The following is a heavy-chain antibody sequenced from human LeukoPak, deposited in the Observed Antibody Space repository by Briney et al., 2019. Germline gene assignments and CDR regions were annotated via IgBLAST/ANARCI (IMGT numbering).Heavy chain of an antibody. CDR1: GFIFSTYG. CDR3: ARGPHDDATGYSFS. V-gene: IGHV3-48*01. D-gene: IGHD3-9*01. Sequence: PGGSLRLSCEASGFIFSTYGMAWVRQAPGKGLEWISNISSNSRTTAYADSVRGRFTISRDNAKNSLSLQINRLRADDTDVYYCARGPHDDATGYSFSWGQGTQVTVSS. CDR2: ISSNSRTT. J-gene: IGHJ5*02.